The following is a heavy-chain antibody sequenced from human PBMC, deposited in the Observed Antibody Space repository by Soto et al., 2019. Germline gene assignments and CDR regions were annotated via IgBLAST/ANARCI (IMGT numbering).Heavy chain of an antibody. CDR1: GFTLSDNW. CDR3: VRAPEQRPFDY. D-gene: IGHD6-25*01. V-gene: IGHV3-74*03. CDR2: INSDGSSV. J-gene: IGHJ4*02. Sequence: EVQLVESGGGLVQPGGSLRLSCAASGFTLSDNWIHWVRRAPGKGLVWVSRINSDGSSVTYADSVKGRFTLSRDNAKNTWFLQMDSLRVEDTAMYYCVRAPEQRPFDYWSQGTLVTVSS.